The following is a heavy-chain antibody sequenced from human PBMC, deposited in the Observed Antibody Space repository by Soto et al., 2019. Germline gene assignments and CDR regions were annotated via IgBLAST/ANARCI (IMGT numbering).Heavy chain of an antibody. CDR2: IYYSGST. CDR1: GVSISSYF. V-gene: IGHV4-59*01. CDR3: ARDGDSYDFWSGQNWFDP. Sequence: SETLSLTCTVSGVSISSYFWSWIRQPPGKGLEWIGYIYYSGSTNYNPSLKSRVTISVDTSKNQFSLKLSSVTAADTAVYYCARDGDSYDFWSGQNWFDPWGQGTLVTVS. D-gene: IGHD3-3*01. J-gene: IGHJ5*02.